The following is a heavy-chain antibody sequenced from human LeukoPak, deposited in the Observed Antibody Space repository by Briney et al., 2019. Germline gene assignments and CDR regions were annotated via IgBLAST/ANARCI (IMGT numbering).Heavy chain of an antibody. CDR3: AKVGSTVTTYLYYYMDV. D-gene: IGHD4-11*01. J-gene: IGHJ6*03. CDR1: GFTFSSYA. V-gene: IGHV3-23*01. Sequence: GGSLRLSCAASGFTFSSYAVSWVRQAPGKGLEWVSSISGSGGNTYYADPVKGRFTISRDNSKNTVYMQMNSLRAEDTALYYCAKVGSTVTTYLYYYMDVWGKGTTVTVSS. CDR2: ISGSGGNT.